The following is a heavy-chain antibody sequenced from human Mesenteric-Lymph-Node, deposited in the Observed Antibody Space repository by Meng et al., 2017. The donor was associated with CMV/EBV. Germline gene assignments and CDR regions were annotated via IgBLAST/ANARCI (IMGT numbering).Heavy chain of an antibody. Sequence: SLKISCLASGFTFDDYAMHWVRQGPGKGLEWVSGINWNSGGIGYADSVKGRFTISRDNAKNSLYLQMNSLRAEDTAVYYCAKRAYDFWSGYYIYWGQGTLVTVSS. CDR3: AKRAYDFWSGYYIY. CDR1: GFTFDDYA. CDR2: INWNSGGI. V-gene: IGHV3-9*01. J-gene: IGHJ4*02. D-gene: IGHD3-3*01.